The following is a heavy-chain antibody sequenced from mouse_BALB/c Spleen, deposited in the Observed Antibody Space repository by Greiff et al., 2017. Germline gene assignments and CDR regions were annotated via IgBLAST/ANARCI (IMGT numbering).Heavy chain of an antibody. CDR3: ARHYGYAMDY. CDR2: INPGSGGT. J-gene: IGHJ4*01. Sequence: VQLQESGAELVRPGTSVKVSCKASGYAFTNYLIEWVKQRPGQGLEWIGVINPGSGGTNYNEKFKGKATLTADKSSSTAYMQLSSLTSDDSAVYFCARHYGYAMDYWGQGTSVTVSS. V-gene: IGHV1-54*01. CDR1: GYAFTNYL. D-gene: IGHD1-1*01.